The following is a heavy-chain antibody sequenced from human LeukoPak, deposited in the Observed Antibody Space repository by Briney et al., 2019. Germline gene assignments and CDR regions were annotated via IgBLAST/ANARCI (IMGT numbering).Heavy chain of an antibody. CDR1: GFTFSSYA. D-gene: IGHD2-2*02. CDR2: ISSNGGST. V-gene: IGHV3-64*01. CDR3: ARAGYCSGSSCYTHDYYMDV. Sequence: GGSLRLSCAASGFTFSSYAMHWVRQAPGKGLEYVSGISSNGGSTYYANSVKGRFTISRDNSRNTLYLQVGSLRAEDMAVYYCARAGYCSGSSCYTHDYYMDVWGKGTTVTVSS. J-gene: IGHJ6*03.